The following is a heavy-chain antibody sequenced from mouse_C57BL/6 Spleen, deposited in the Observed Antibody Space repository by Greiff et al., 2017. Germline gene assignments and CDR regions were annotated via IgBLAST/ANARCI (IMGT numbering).Heavy chain of an antibody. Sequence: VQLQQSGAELVKPGASVKISCKASGYAFSRYWMNWVKQRPGKGLEWIGQIYPGDGDTNYNGKFKGKATLTADKSSSTAYMQLSSLTSEDSAVYFCARDGHYGSSYNRYYAMDYWGQGTSVTVSS. J-gene: IGHJ4*01. CDR2: IYPGDGDT. D-gene: IGHD1-1*01. CDR3: ARDGHYGSSYNRYYAMDY. CDR1: GYAFSRYW. V-gene: IGHV1-80*01.